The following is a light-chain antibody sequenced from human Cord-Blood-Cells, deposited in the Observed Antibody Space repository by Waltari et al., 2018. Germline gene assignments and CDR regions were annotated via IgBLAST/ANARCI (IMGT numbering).Light chain of an antibody. CDR2: LGS. J-gene: IGKJ2*01. CDR3: MQALQTPYT. Sequence: DIVMTQSPLSLPVTPGEPASISCRSSQSLLHSNGYNELDWYLQKPGQSPQLLIYLGSNRDYGVPDRFSGSGSGTVFTLKISRVEAEDVGVYYCMQALQTPYTFGQGTKLEIK. CDR1: QSLLHSNGYNE. V-gene: IGKV2-28*01.